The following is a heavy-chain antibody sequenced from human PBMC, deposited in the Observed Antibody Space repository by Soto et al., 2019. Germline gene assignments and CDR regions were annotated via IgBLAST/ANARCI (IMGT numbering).Heavy chain of an antibody. Sequence: SETLSLTCAVYGGSFSGYYWSWIRQPPGKGLEWIGEINHSGSTNYNPSLKSRVTISVDTSKNQFSLKLSSVTAADTAVYYCARGRYYDFWSGPPSGGMDVWGQGTTVTVSS. V-gene: IGHV4-34*01. CDR1: GGSFSGYY. CDR2: INHSGST. D-gene: IGHD3-3*01. CDR3: ARGRYYDFWSGPPSGGMDV. J-gene: IGHJ6*02.